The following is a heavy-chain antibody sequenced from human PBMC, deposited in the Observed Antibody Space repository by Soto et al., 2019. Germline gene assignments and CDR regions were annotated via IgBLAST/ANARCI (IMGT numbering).Heavy chain of an antibody. CDR2: INAGGGGT. J-gene: IGHJ4*02. CDR3: ARGKGAAGTFDF. Sequence: ASVKVSCKGSGYSFTRYAIHWVRQAPGQSLEWMGWINAGGGGTKYSQKLQGRVTITRDTSATTAYLDLSSLRYEDTAVYYCARGKGAAGTFDFWGQGTLVTVSS. CDR1: GYSFTRYA. V-gene: IGHV1-3*01. D-gene: IGHD6-13*01.